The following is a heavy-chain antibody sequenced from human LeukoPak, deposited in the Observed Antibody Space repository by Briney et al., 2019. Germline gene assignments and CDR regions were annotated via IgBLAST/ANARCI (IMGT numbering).Heavy chain of an antibody. J-gene: IGHJ5*02. CDR3: ARVSTIMVYAKTPGRWFDL. CDR2: ISNSSSYT. Sequence: PGGSLRLSCAASGFTFSDYYMSWIRQAPGKGLEWVSYISNSSSYTNYADSVKGRFTISRDNAKNSLYLQMNSLRAEDTAVYYCARVSTIMVYAKTPGRWFDLRGQGTLVTVSS. CDR1: GFTFSDYY. V-gene: IGHV3-11*06. D-gene: IGHD2-8*01.